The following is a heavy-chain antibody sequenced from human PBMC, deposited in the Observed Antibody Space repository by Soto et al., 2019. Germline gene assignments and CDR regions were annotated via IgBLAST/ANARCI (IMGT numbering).Heavy chain of an antibody. CDR1: GGSFSGYY. J-gene: IGHJ6*03. Sequence: QVQLQQWGAGLLKPSETLSLTCAVYGGSFSGYYWSWIRQPPGKGLEWIGEINHSGSTNYNPSLKSRVTISVDTSQNQFSLKLSSVTAADTAVYYCARSTYSTGTTSYYYYMDVWGKGTTVTVSS. CDR3: ARSTYSTGTTSYYYYMDV. D-gene: IGHD1-1*01. V-gene: IGHV4-34*01. CDR2: INHSGST.